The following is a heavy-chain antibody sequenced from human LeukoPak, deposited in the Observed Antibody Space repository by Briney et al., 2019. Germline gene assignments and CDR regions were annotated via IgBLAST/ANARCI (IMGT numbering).Heavy chain of an antibody. D-gene: IGHD1-26*01. CDR2: IYYSGST. Sequence: SETLSLTCTVSGGSISSGDYYWSWIRQPPGTGLEWIGFIYYSGSTYYNPSLKSRVTISVDTSKNQFSLKLNSVTAADTAVYYCAREVPWVWNFDLWGRGTLVTVSS. J-gene: IGHJ2*01. CDR1: GGSISSGDYY. V-gene: IGHV4-30-4*01. CDR3: AREVPWVWNFDL.